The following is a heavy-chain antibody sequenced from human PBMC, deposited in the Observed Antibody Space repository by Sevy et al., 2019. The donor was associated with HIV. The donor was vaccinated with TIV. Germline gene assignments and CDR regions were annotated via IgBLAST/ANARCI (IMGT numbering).Heavy chain of an antibody. CDR3: ARSWDYWGQMGY. CDR1: GFTFNNYW. V-gene: IGHV3-7*03. Sequence: GGSLRLSCAPSGFTFNNYWMTWVRQAPGKGLEWVANIKQDGSDKYYMESVKGRFNISRDNTKNSLYLQLNSLRAEDTAVYYCARSWDYWGQMGYWGQGTLVTVSS. D-gene: IGHD7-27*01. J-gene: IGHJ4*02. CDR2: IKQDGSDK.